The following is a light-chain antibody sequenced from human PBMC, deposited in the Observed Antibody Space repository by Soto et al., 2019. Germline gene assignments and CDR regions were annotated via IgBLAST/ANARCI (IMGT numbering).Light chain of an antibody. Sequence: EIVLTQSPGTLSLSPGESATLSCRASQSFTSSYLAWYQQKRGQAPRLLIYGASSRATGIPDRFSGSGSGTDFSLTISKLEPEEFAGYYFQQYGSSRTFGQGTKVEIK. J-gene: IGKJ1*01. CDR3: QQYGSSRT. CDR1: QSFTSSY. V-gene: IGKV3-20*01. CDR2: GAS.